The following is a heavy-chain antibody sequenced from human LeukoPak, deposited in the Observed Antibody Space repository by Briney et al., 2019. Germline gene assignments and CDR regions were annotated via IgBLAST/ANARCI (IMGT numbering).Heavy chain of an antibody. CDR3: VRMNYVSSGWGAPFDY. D-gene: IGHD1-7*01. Sequence: GGSLRLSCAASGFTFSSYAMSWVRQAPGKGLEWVSAISGSGGSAYYADSVKGRFTISRDNSKNSLYLQMNSLRAEDTALYYCVRMNYVSSGWGAPFDYWGQGTLVTVSS. CDR1: GFTFSSYA. V-gene: IGHV3-23*01. CDR2: ISGSGGSA. J-gene: IGHJ4*02.